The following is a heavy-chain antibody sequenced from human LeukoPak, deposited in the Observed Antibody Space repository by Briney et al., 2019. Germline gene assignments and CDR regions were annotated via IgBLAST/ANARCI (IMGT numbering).Heavy chain of an antibody. D-gene: IGHD6-13*01. J-gene: IGHJ4*02. CDR3: ARAPYSGSSWYFDY. CDR1: GFTFSSYA. V-gene: IGHV3-48*04. Sequence: PGGSLRLSCAASGFTFSSYAMSWVRQAPGKGLEWVSYISSSGSTIYYADSVKGRFTISRDNAKNSLYLQMNSLRAEDTAVYYCARAPYSGSSWYFDYWGQGTLVTVSS. CDR2: ISSSGSTI.